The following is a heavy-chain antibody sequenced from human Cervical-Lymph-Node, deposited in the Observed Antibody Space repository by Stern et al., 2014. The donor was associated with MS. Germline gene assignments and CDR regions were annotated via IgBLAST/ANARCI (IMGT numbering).Heavy chain of an antibody. CDR3: ANAGALYLPTGRCYKAFEN. V-gene: IGHV3-30*18. Sequence: QVQLVQSGGGVVQPWRTLRLTCAASGFTLRFCGLYWVRLAPGPGMEWVGVLSHYGSSQYYDDSVVDRLIIFTENSPKKLFFQKRSLRAEDTAVYYCANAGALYLPTGRCYKAFENWGQGTLVTVSS. CDR2: LSHYGSSQ. CDR1: GFTLRFCG. J-gene: IGHJ4*02. D-gene: IGHD2-2*02.